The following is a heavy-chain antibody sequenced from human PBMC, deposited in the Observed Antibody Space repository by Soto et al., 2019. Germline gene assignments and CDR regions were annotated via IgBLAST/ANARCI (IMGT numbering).Heavy chain of an antibody. J-gene: IGHJ6*02. Sequence: PSEPLSLTCTVSGGSISSGDYYWSWVRQPPGKDPEYIGYIYYTGSTYYNPSLKSRVTISVDTSKNQFSLKLSSVTAADTAVYYCARGVTIFGVVITQGLHDYYYYGMDVWGQGTTVAVS. CDR3: ARGVTIFGVVITQGLHDYYYYGMDV. V-gene: IGHV4-30-4*01. CDR2: IYYTGST. CDR1: GGSISSGDYY. D-gene: IGHD3-3*01.